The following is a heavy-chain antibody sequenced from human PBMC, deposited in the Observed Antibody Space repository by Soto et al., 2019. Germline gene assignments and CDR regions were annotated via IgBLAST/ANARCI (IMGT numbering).Heavy chain of an antibody. CDR3: TRDLGLQYYYYGMDV. CDR1: GFTFGDYG. Sequence: PGGSLRRSCTASGFTFGDYGMSWVRQAPGKGLEWVGFIRSKAYGGTTEYAASVKGRFTISRDDSKSIAYLQMNSLKTEDTAVYYCTRDLGLQYYYYGMDVWGQGTTVTVSS. J-gene: IGHJ6*02. D-gene: IGHD4-4*01. CDR2: IRSKAYGGTT. V-gene: IGHV3-49*04.